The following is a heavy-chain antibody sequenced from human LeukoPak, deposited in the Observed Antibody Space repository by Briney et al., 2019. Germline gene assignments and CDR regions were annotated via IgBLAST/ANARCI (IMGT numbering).Heavy chain of an antibody. V-gene: IGHV1-69*06. D-gene: IGHD3-10*01. CDR3: ARVPSYGSGSYYTD. CDR1: GGTFSSYA. J-gene: IGHJ4*02. Sequence: ASVKVSCKASGGTFSSYAISWARQAPGQGLEWMGGIIPIFGTANYAQKFQGRVTITADKSTSTAYMELSSLRSEDTAVYYCARVPSYGSGSYYTDWGQGTLVTVSS. CDR2: IIPIFGTA.